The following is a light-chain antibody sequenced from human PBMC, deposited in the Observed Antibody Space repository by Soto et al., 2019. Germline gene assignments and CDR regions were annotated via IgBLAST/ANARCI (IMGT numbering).Light chain of an antibody. V-gene: IGLV1-40*01. CDR1: SSNIGSFYD. CDR3: QSYDNSLNHVV. Sequence: QSVLTQPPSVSGAQGHRVTIPCTGSSSNIGSFYDVHWYQQLPGTVPKLLIYGDNNRPSGVPDRFSGSKSGTAASLAITGLQAEDEADYYCQSYDNSLNHVVFGGGTKVTVL. CDR2: GDN. J-gene: IGLJ2*01.